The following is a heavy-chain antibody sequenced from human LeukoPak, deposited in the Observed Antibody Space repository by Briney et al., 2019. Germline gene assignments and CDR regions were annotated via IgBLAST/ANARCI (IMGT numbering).Heavy chain of an antibody. V-gene: IGHV3-49*03. CDR3: TRVGYDFWSGYYQEEFDY. Sequence: RAGGSLRLSCTASGFTFGDYAMSWFRQAPGKGLEWVSFIRSKAYGGTTEYAASVKGRFTISRDDSKSIAYLQMNSLKTEDTAVYYCTRVGYDFWSGYYQEEFDYWGQGTLVTVSS. CDR2: IRSKAYGGTT. J-gene: IGHJ4*02. D-gene: IGHD3-3*01. CDR1: GFTFGDYA.